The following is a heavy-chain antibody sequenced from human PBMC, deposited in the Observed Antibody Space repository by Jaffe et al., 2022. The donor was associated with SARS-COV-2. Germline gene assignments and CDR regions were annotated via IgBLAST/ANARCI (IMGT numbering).Heavy chain of an antibody. CDR3: AKEGERVKYYYDSSGSELDY. Sequence: EVQLVESGGGLVQPGRSLRLSCAASGFTFDDYAMHWVRQAPGKGLEWVSGISWNSGSIGYADSVKGRFTISRDNAKNSLYLQMNSLRAEDTALYYCAKEGERVKYYYDSSGSELDYWGQGTLVTVSS. CDR2: ISWNSGSI. D-gene: IGHD3-22*01. J-gene: IGHJ4*02. CDR1: GFTFDDYA. V-gene: IGHV3-9*01.